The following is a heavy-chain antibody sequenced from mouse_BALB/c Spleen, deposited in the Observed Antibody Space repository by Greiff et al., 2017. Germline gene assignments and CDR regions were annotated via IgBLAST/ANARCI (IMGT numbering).Heavy chain of an antibody. CDR2: ISYDGSN. Sequence: EVHLVESGPGLVKPSQSLSLTCSVTGYSITSGYYWNWIRQFPGNKLEWMGYISYDGSNNYNPSLKNRISITRDTSKNQFFLKLNSVTTEDTATYYCARGVRDAMDYWGQGTSVTVSS. CDR1: GYSITSGYY. CDR3: ARGVRDAMDY. V-gene: IGHV3-6*02. D-gene: IGHD2-14*01. J-gene: IGHJ4*01.